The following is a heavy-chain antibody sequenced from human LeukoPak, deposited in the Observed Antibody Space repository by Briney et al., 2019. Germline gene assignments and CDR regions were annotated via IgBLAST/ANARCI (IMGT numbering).Heavy chain of an antibody. CDR3: ARNLTVVVITTVDY. Sequence: GRSLRLSCAASGFTFSSYAMHWVRQAPGKGLEWVAVISYDGSNKYYADPVKGRFTISRDNSKNTLYLQMNSLRAEDTAVYYCARNLTVVVITTVDYWGQGTLVTVSS. CDR2: ISYDGSNK. J-gene: IGHJ4*02. V-gene: IGHV3-30*01. CDR1: GFTFSSYA. D-gene: IGHD3-22*01.